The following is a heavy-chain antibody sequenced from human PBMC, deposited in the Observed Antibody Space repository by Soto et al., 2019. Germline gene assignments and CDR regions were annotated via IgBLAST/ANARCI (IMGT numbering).Heavy chain of an antibody. CDR2: ISVYNGNT. J-gene: IGHJ5*02. CDR3: ARDREAARPGWFDP. CDR1: GYSFTTYG. Sequence: GAEVKKPGASVKVSCKASGYSFTTYGVNWVRQAPGQGPEWMGWISVYNGNTNYAQQFQGRVTMTTDTSTSTAYMELRRLISDDTAVYYCARDREAARPGWFDPWGQGTLVTVSS. V-gene: IGHV1-18*04. D-gene: IGHD6-6*01.